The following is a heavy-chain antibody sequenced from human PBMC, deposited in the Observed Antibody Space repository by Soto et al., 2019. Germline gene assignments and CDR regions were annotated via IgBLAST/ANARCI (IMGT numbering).Heavy chain of an antibody. J-gene: IGHJ6*02. CDR1: GGTFSSYT. D-gene: IGHD3-10*01. Sequence: QVQLVQSGAEVKKPGSSVKVSCKASGGTFSSYTISWVRQAPGQGLEWMGRIIPILGIANYAEKFQGRVXIXXDKSTSTAYMELSSLRSEDTAVYYCAREGLVRDDVWGQGTTVTVFS. CDR2: IIPILGIA. V-gene: IGHV1-69*08. CDR3: AREGLVRDDV.